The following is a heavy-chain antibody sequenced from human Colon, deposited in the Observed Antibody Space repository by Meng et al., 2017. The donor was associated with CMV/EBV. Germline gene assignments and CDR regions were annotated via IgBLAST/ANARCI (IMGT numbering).Heavy chain of an antibody. Sequence: ESLKISCAASGFTFSSYPMYWIRQPPGKGLEWIGYIYYSGSTNYNPSLKSRVTISVDTSKNQFSRKLSSVTAADTAVYYCARDGLIDDFWSGYESYGMDVWGQGTTVTVSS. CDR3: ARDGLIDDFWSGYESYGMDV. V-gene: IGHV4-59*01. J-gene: IGHJ6*02. D-gene: IGHD3-3*01. CDR1: GFTFSSYP. CDR2: IYYSGST.